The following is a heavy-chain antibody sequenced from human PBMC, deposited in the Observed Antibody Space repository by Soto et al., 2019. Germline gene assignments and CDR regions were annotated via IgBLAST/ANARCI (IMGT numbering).Heavy chain of an antibody. Sequence: QVQLQESGPGLVKPSETLSLTCTVSGGSISSYYWSWIRQPAGKGLEWIGRIYTSGSTNYNPSLKSRVTMSVDTSKNQFSLKLSSVTAADTAVYYCAREDYSNYTTNSPYFDYWGQGTLVTVSS. V-gene: IGHV4-4*07. CDR2: IYTSGST. CDR1: GGSISSYY. J-gene: IGHJ4*02. D-gene: IGHD4-4*01. CDR3: AREDYSNYTTNSPYFDY.